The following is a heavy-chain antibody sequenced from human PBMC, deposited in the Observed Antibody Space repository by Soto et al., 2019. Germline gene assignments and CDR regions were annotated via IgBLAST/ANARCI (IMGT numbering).Heavy chain of an antibody. CDR1: GYSFMNYG. Sequence: QVQLVQSGAEVKKPGASVKVSCKASGYSFMNYGISWVRQAPGQGLEWMGWISGYNGYTKSAQKIQGRVTMTTDTSTSTAYMELRSLRSDDTAVYYCAREGYCTSSSCDTEKFHVFYGVDVLGQGTTVNVS. D-gene: IGHD2-2*02. CDR3: AREGYCTSSSCDTEKFHVFYGVDV. J-gene: IGHJ6*02. CDR2: ISGYNGYT. V-gene: IGHV1-18*01.